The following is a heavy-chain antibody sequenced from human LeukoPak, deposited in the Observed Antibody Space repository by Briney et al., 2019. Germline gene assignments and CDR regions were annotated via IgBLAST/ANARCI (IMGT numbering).Heavy chain of an antibody. CDR1: KFTFGSYW. Sequence: GGSLRLSCVASKFTFGSYWMTWVRQAPGKGLEWVANIKGDGSEEYYVDSVKGRFTISRDNVKNSLYLQMNSLRAEDTAVYYCARGGSSTFDYWGQGTLVTVSS. CDR3: ARGGSSTFDY. J-gene: IGHJ4*02. V-gene: IGHV3-7*05. D-gene: IGHD1-26*01. CDR2: IKGDGSEE.